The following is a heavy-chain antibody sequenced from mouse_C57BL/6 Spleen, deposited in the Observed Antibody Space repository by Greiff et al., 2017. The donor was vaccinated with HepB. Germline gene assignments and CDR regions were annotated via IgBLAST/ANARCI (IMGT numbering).Heavy chain of an antibody. CDR3: ARDKGYYYAMDY. CDR2: ISYDGSN. CDR1: GYSITSGYY. J-gene: IGHJ4*01. D-gene: IGHD2-2*01. V-gene: IGHV3-6*01. Sequence: EVQLKESGPGLVKPSQSLSLTCSVTGYSITSGYYWNWIRQFPGNNLAWMGYISYDGSNNYNQSLKNRISITRDTSKNQFFLKLNSVTTEDTATYDCARDKGYYYAMDYWGQGTSVTVSS.